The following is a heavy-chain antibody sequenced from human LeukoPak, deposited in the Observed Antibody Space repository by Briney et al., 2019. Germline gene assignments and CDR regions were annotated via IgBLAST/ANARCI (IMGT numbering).Heavy chain of an antibody. Sequence: PGGSLRLSCVASGFTFNTYWMSWVRQAPGKGLEWVANIKPDGSGKYYMDSVKGRLIISRENSKNSVSLQMTDLRAEDTAVYYCARVGIDYWGQGTLVTVSS. CDR2: IKPDGSGK. J-gene: IGHJ4*02. CDR3: ARVGIDY. CDR1: GFTFNTYW. V-gene: IGHV3-7*05.